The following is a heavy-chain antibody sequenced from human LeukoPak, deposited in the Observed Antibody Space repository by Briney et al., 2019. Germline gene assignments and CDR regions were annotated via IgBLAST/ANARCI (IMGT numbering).Heavy chain of an antibody. D-gene: IGHD1-26*01. CDR2: IIPILGIA. CDR1: GGTFSSYA. Sequence: SVKVSCKASGGTFSSYAISWVRQAPGQGLEWMGRIIPILGIANYAQKFQGRVTITADKSTSTAYMELSSLRSEDTAVYYCARDRREGGSYYWGQGTLVIVSS. CDR3: ARDRREGGSYY. J-gene: IGHJ4*02. V-gene: IGHV1-69*04.